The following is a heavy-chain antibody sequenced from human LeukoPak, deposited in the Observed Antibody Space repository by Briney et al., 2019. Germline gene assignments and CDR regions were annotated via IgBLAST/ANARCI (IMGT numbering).Heavy chain of an antibody. CDR2: ISYDASNK. J-gene: IGHJ4*02. D-gene: IGHD3-10*01. CDR3: ARGLLLWFGELDY. CDR1: GFTFSSYG. Sequence: GGSLRLSCAASGFTFSSYGMHWVRQAPGKGLEWMAVISYDASNKYYADSVKGRFTISRDNSKNTLYLQMNSLRAEDTAVYYCARGLLLWFGELDYWGQGTLVTVSS. V-gene: IGHV3-30*03.